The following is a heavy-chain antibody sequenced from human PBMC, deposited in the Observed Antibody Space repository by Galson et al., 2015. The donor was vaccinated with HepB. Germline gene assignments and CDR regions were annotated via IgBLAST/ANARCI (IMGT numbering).Heavy chain of an antibody. V-gene: IGHV1-69*13. CDR1: GGTFSSYA. Sequence: SVKVSCKASGGTFSSYAISWVRQAPGQGLEWMGGIIPIFGTANYAQKFQGRVTITADESTSTAYMELSSLRSEDTAVYYCATTQDYYDSSGRSREGWFDPWGQGTLVTVSS. CDR2: IIPIFGTA. D-gene: IGHD3-22*01. J-gene: IGHJ5*02. CDR3: ATTQDYYDSSGRSREGWFDP.